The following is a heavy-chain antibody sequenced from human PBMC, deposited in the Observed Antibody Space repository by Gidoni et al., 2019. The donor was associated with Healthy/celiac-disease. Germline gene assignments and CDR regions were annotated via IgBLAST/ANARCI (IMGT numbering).Heavy chain of an antibody. V-gene: IGHV4-59*01. CDR2: IYYSGST. CDR3: AREYSSSSVGLDAFDI. D-gene: IGHD6-6*01. J-gene: IGHJ3*02. Sequence: QVQLQESGPGLVKPSETLSLTCTVSGGSISSYYWSWLRQPPGKGLEWIGYIYYSGSTNYNPSLKSRVTISVDTSKNQFSLKLSSVTAADTAVYYCAREYSSSSVGLDAFDIWGQGTMVTVSS. CDR1: GGSISSYY.